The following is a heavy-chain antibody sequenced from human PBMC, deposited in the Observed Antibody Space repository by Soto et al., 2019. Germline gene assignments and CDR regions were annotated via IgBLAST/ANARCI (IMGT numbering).Heavy chain of an antibody. V-gene: IGHV1-24*01. CDR1: GYTLTELS. CDR3: ARDGRNGGYLDY. CDR2: FDPEDGET. D-gene: IGHD2-8*01. Sequence: ASVKVSCKVSGYTLTELSMHWVRQAPGKGLEWMGGFDPEDGETIYAQKFQGRVTMTEDTSTDTAYMELSSLRSEDTAVYYCARDGRNGGYLDYWGQGTVVTVPQ. J-gene: IGHJ4*02.